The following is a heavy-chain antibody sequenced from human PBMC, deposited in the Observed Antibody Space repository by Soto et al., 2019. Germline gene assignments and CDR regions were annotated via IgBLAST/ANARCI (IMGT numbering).Heavy chain of an antibody. CDR2: ISGSGDTI. CDR1: GFTFGSFQ. J-gene: IGHJ4*02. Sequence: GGSLRLSCEASGFTFGSFQMNWVRQAPGRGLEWISHISGSGDTIYYADSVKGRFTISRDNAKDSLALHMNSLRAEDTGVYFCARAAAYGVRFAGGYFDLWGQGTQVTLSS. V-gene: IGHV3-48*03. D-gene: IGHD6-25*01. CDR3: ARAAAYGVRFAGGYFDL.